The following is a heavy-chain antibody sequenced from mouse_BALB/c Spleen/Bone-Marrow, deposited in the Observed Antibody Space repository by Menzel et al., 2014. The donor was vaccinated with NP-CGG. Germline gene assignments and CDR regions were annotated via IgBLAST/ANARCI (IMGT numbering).Heavy chain of an antibody. CDR3: ARDYYGSSYAMDY. CDR2: INSNGGST. D-gene: IGHD1-1*01. CDR1: GFTFSSYG. V-gene: IGHV5-6-3*01. Sequence: EVKVVESGGGLVQPGGSLKLSCAASGFTFSSYGMSWVRQTPDKRLELVATINSNGGSTYYPDSVKGRFTISRDNAKNTLYLQMSSLKSEDTDMYYCARDYYGSSYAMDYWGQGTSVTVSS. J-gene: IGHJ4*01.